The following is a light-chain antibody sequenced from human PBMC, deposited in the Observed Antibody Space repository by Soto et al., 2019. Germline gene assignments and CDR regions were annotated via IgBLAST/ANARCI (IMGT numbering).Light chain of an antibody. CDR2: GNN. CDR3: QSFDSSLSASV. V-gene: IGLV1-40*01. CDR1: SSNIGAGYD. J-gene: IGLJ3*02. Sequence: QSVLTQPPSVSGAPGQRVTISCTGNSSNIGAGYDVHWYQQLPGTAPKLLINGNNNRPSGVPDRFSGSKSGTSASLAITGLQSEDEADYDCQSFDSSLSASVFGGGTKLTVL.